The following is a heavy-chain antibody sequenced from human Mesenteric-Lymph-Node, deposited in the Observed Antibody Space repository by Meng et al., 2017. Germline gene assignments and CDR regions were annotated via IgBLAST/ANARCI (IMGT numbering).Heavy chain of an antibody. CDR3: ATDGWGLPDS. D-gene: IGHD6-19*01. CDR1: GFTFSSYW. V-gene: IGHV3-30*03. J-gene: IGHJ4*02. Sequence: GESLKISCAASGFTFSSYWMSWVRQAPGKGLEWVAVISHDGSSKYSVDSEKGRFTISRDNSKNTLHLQMNSLRAEDTAVYYCATDGWGLPDSWGQGTLVTVSS. CDR2: ISHDGSSK.